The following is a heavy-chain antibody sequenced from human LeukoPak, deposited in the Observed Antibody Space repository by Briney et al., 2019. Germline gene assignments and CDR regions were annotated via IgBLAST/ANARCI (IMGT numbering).Heavy chain of an antibody. V-gene: IGHV1-18*01. D-gene: IGHD2-2*01. CDR3: ARDWSYCSSTSCRNLNWFDP. CDR1: GYTFTSYG. J-gene: IGHJ5*02. CDR2: ISAYNGNT. Sequence: ASVRVSCKASGYTFTSYGISWVRQAPGQGLEWMGWISAYNGNTNYAQKLQGRVTMTTGTSTSTAYMELRSLRSDDTAVYYCARDWSYCSSTSCRNLNWFDPWGQGTLVTVSS.